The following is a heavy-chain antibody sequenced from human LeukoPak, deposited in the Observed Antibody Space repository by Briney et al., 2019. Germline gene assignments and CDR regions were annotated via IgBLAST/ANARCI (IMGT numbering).Heavy chain of an antibody. V-gene: IGHV4-39*07. CDR3: ARDRTRDSGGRDY. J-gene: IGHJ4*02. D-gene: IGHD6-19*01. CDR2: IYYSGST. Sequence: PSETLSLTCTVSGGSISSSSYYWGWIRQPPGKGLEWIGSIYYSGSTYYNPSLKSRVIISVDTPKNQFSLKLSFVTAADTAVYYCARDRTRDSGGRDYWGQGTLVTVSS. CDR1: GGSISSSSYY.